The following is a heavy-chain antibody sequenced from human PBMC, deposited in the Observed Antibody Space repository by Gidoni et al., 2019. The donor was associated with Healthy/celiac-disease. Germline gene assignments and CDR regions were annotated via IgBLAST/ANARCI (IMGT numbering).Heavy chain of an antibody. Sequence: EVQLVESGGGLVKLGGYLRLSCAVPGFTFSSYSMNWVRQAPGKGLEWVSSISSSSSYIYYTDSVKGRFTISSDNAKNSLYLQMSSLRAEDTAVYYCAITSNLLCYWGQGTLVTVSS. CDR3: AITSNLLCY. CDR1: GFTFSSYS. D-gene: IGHD4-4*01. CDR2: ISSSSSYI. V-gene: IGHV3-21*01. J-gene: IGHJ4*02.